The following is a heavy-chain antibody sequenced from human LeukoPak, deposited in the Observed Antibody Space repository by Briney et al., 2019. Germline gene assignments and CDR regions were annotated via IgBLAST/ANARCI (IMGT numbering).Heavy chain of an antibody. CDR3: ARPRWYPYGMDV. Sequence: SETLSLTCTVSGGSISSGNYWWSWIRQHPGKGLEWIGYIYYSGSTLYNPSLQSRASISVDTSKNQFSLSLNSVTAADTAVYYCARPRWYPYGMDVWGQGTTVTVSS. D-gene: IGHD4-23*01. CDR2: IYYSGST. J-gene: IGHJ6*02. V-gene: IGHV4-31*03. CDR1: GGSISSGNYW.